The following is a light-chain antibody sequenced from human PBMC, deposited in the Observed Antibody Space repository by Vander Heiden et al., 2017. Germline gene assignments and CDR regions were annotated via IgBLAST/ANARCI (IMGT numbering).Light chain of an antibody. CDR2: GAS. Sequence: DIVLTQSPRTLSLSPGETATLSCRASQSLSSSYLAWYQQKPGQAPRLLIYGASSRATGIPDRFRGSGSGTDFALTISGLGPEDFAVYYCQQYGSSPHFGGGTKVEIK. CDR1: QSLSSSY. V-gene: IGKV3-20*01. J-gene: IGKJ4*01. CDR3: QQYGSSPH.